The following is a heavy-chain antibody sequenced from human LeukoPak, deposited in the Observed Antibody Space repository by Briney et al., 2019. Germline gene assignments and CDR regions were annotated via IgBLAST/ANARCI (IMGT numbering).Heavy chain of an antibody. CDR2: IYYSGST. V-gene: IGHV4-59*12. Sequence: PSETLSLTCTVPGGSISSYYWSWIQQPPGKGLEWIGYIYYSGSTNYNPSLKSRVTMSVDTSKNQFSLKLSSVTAADTAVYYCARGGYSTPYFYYMDVWGKGTTVTVSS. CDR3: ARGGYSTPYFYYMDV. D-gene: IGHD4-11*01. J-gene: IGHJ6*03. CDR1: GGSISSYY.